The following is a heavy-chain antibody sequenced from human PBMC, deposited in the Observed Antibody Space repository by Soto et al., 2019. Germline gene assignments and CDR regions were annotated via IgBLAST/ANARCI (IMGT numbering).Heavy chain of an antibody. D-gene: IGHD6-19*01. CDR1: GFTVSNNY. V-gene: IGHV3-53*01. CDR2: IYSDDTT. Sequence: GGSLRLSCAVSGFTVSNNYMNWVRQAPGKGLEWVSVIYSDDTTFYADSVKGRFTISRDNSKNTLYLQMNSLRAEDTAVYYCAKGVPGIAVAGTGYFQHWGQGTLVTVSS. CDR3: AKGVPGIAVAGTGYFQH. J-gene: IGHJ1*01.